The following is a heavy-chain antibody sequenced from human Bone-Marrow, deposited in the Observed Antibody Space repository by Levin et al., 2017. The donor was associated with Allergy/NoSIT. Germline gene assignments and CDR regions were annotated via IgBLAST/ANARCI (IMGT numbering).Heavy chain of an antibody. Sequence: GESLKISCADSGFTFSNYIMHWVRQAPGKGLEWVTVISSDGSNKHYADTVKGRFTISRDNSKNTLYLQMNSLRGEDTAVYYCATAGESGSYFDNWGQGTLVTVS. V-gene: IGHV3-30*04. D-gene: IGHD1-26*01. CDR2: ISSDGSNK. CDR3: ATAGESGSYFDN. CDR1: GFTFSNYI. J-gene: IGHJ4*02.